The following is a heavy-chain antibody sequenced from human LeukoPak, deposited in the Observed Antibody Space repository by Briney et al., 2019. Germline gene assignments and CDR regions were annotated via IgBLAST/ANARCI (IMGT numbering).Heavy chain of an antibody. V-gene: IGHV4-59*11. CDR3: VTLVGYYDSRKNNWFDP. CDR2: MHYIGST. Sequence: PSETLSLTCTVSGVSISSHYWCWIRQPPAKGLDWIGYMHYIGSTNYYPSLTRRVTISVDTSKHQDSLDLNSVAVSGTGGHYCVTLVGYYDSRKNNWFDPWGQGALVTVSS. CDR1: GVSISSHY. J-gene: IGHJ5*02. D-gene: IGHD3-10*01.